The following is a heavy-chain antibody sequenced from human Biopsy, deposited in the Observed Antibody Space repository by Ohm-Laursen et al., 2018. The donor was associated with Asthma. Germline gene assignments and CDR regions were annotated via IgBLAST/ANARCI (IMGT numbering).Heavy chain of an antibody. CDR2: IYSGGTS. J-gene: IGHJ4*02. D-gene: IGHD3-22*01. CDR3: ARGDSSNWSHYYFDY. Sequence: SLRLSCSASGFAVSRDYMFWVRQAPGKGLEWVSVIYSGGTSHTAYSVRGRFTISRDYSKNTLYLQMHSLGAEDTAVYYCARGDSSNWSHYYFDYWGQGTLVTVSS. CDR1: GFAVSRDY. V-gene: IGHV3-53*01.